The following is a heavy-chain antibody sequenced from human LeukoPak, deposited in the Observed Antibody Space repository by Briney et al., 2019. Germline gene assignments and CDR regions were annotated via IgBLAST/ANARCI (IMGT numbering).Heavy chain of an antibody. D-gene: IGHD3-22*01. J-gene: IGHJ4*02. CDR1: GGSITTYY. CDR3: AGEGHYYDSTGYYYGGEDY. CDR2: IYTRGST. Sequence: PSETLSLTCTVSGGSITTYYWSWIRQPAGKGLEWIGRIYTRGSTNYNPPLKSRVTMSVDTSKNQFSLKLGSVTAADTAVYYCAGEGHYYDSTGYYYGGEDYWGQGTLVTVSS. V-gene: IGHV4-4*07.